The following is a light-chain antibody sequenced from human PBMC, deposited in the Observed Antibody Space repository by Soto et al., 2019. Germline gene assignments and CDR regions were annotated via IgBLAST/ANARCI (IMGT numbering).Light chain of an antibody. CDR2: DVS. CDR3: SSYTSSGSRV. CDR1: NSDVGGYNY. Sequence: QSALTQPASVSGSPGQSIAISCTGTNSDVGGYNYVSWYQQHPGKAPKLMIYDVSNRPSGVSDCFSGSKSGNTASLTISGLQAEDEADYYCSSYTSSGSRVFGGGTKLTVL. V-gene: IGLV2-14*01. J-gene: IGLJ2*01.